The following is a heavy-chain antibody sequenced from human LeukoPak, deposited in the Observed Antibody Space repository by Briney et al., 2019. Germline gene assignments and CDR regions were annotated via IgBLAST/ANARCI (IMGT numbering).Heavy chain of an antibody. CDR1: GGSISSSSYY. Sequence: SETLSLTCTVSGGSISSSSYYWGWIRQPPGKGLEWIGSIYYSGSTYYNPSLKSRVTISVDTSKNQFSLKLSSVTAADTAVYYCARGPRGHYYGMDVWGQGTTVTVSS. CDR2: IYYSGST. V-gene: IGHV4-39*07. J-gene: IGHJ6*02. CDR3: ARGPRGHYYGMDV.